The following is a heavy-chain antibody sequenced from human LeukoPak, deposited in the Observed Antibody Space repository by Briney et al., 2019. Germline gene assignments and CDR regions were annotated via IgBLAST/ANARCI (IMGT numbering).Heavy chain of an antibody. CDR2: ISGSGGST. Sequence: PGGSLRLSCAASGFTFSSYAMSWVRQAPGKGLEWVSAISGSGGSTYYADSVKGRFTISRDNSKNTLYLQMNSLRAEDTAVYYCAKHASDYYGPGSYVPYWGQRTLVTVSS. V-gene: IGHV3-23*01. CDR1: GFTFSSYA. CDR3: AKHASDYYGPGSYVPY. J-gene: IGHJ4*02. D-gene: IGHD3-10*01.